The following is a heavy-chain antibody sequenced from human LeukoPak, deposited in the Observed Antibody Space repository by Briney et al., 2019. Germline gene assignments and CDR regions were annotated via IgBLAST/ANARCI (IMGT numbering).Heavy chain of an antibody. CDR1: GYTFTGYS. Sequence: ASVKVSCKASGYTFTGYSMHWVRQAPGQGLEWMGIINPSGGSTTYAQKFQGRITVTTDTSTSTAYMELRSLRSDDTAVYYCARASRIAVAGGQYYSSYSVMDVGGQGPTVTVP. V-gene: IGHV1-46*01. J-gene: IGHJ6*02. CDR2: INPSGGST. CDR3: ARASRIAVAGGQYYSSYSVMDV. D-gene: IGHD6-19*01.